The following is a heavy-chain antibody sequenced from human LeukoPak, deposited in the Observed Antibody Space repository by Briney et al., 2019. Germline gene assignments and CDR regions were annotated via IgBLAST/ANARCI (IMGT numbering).Heavy chain of an antibody. CDR2: IYYSGST. CDR3: ARELISSRAAFDT. J-gene: IGHJ3*02. Sequence: SETLSLTCTVSGGSISSSSYYWGWIRQPPGRGLEWIGSIYYSGSTYYNPSLKSRVTISVDTSKNQFSLKLSSVTAADTAVYYCARELISSRAAFDTWGQGTVVTVSS. CDR1: GGSISSSSYY. D-gene: IGHD3-10*01. V-gene: IGHV4-39*01.